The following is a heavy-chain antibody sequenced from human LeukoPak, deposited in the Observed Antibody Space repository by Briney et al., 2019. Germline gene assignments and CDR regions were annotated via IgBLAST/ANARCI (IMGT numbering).Heavy chain of an antibody. CDR3: AKNGDRGAYCTGGTCYPYFYYYMDV. Sequence: GGSLRLSCAASGFTFSDFPMIWVRQAPGKGLEWVSSIFPSSDEIHYADSVKGRFTISRDNSKNTLYLQMNSLRAEDTAIYYCAKNGDRGAYCTGGTCYPYFYYYMDVWGKGTTVTI. J-gene: IGHJ6*03. V-gene: IGHV3-23*01. CDR1: GFTFSDFP. CDR2: IFPSSDEI. D-gene: IGHD2-15*01.